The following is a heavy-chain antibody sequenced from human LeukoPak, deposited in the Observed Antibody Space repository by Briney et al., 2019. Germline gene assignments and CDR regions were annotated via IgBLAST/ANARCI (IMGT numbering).Heavy chain of an antibody. Sequence: PSETLSLTCAVSGYSISSGYYWGWIRQPPGKGLEWIGEINHSGSTNYNPSLKSRVTISVDTSKNQFSLKLSSVTAADTAVYYCARGPAYYVWGSYRSRPLDYWGQGTLVTVSS. CDR1: GYSISSGYY. CDR3: ARGPAYYVWGSYRSRPLDY. V-gene: IGHV4-38-2*01. CDR2: INHSGST. J-gene: IGHJ4*02. D-gene: IGHD3-16*02.